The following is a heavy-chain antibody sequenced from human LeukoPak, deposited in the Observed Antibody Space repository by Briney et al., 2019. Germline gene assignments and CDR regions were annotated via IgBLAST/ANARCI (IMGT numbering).Heavy chain of an antibody. CDR2: ISGISGIRGSGYIT. J-gene: IGHJ4*02. D-gene: IGHD3-3*01. Sequence: GGSLRLSCAASGFTFSSYAMSWVRQTPGKGLEWVSGISGISGIRGSGYITYYADSVKGRFTISRDNSKNTLYLQMNSLRAEDTAVYYCAKEPRITIFGVASYYFDYWGQGTLVTVSS. V-gene: IGHV3-23*05. CDR1: GFTFSSYA. CDR3: AKEPRITIFGVASYYFDY.